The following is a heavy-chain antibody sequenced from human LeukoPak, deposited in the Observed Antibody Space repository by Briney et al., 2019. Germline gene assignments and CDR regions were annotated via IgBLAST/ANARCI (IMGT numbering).Heavy chain of an antibody. Sequence: PSETLSLTCTVSSYSISSGYYWGWIRQPPGKGLEWIGSISRSGSTFYNPSLKSRVTISVDTSKNQFSLKLSSVTPADTAVYYCARARLVRGADYMDVWGKGTTVTVSS. CDR2: ISRSGST. V-gene: IGHV4-38-2*02. CDR3: ARARLVRGADYMDV. J-gene: IGHJ6*03. CDR1: SYSISSGYY. D-gene: IGHD3-10*01.